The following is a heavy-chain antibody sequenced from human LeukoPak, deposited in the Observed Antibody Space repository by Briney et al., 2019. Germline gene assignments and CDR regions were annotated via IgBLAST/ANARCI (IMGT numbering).Heavy chain of an antibody. CDR2: IIPIFGTA. CDR3: ARDQPDITGTNPPLGMDV. CDR1: GGTFSSYA. D-gene: IGHD1-7*01. Sequence: SVKVSFKASGGTFSSYAISWVRQAPGQGLEWMGGIIPIFGTANYAQKFQGRVTITADESTSTAYMELSSLRSEDTAVYYCARDQPDITGTNPPLGMDVWGQGTTVTVSS. V-gene: IGHV1-69*13. J-gene: IGHJ6*02.